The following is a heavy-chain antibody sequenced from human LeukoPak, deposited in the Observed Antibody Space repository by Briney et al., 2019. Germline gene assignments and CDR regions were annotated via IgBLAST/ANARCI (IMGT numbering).Heavy chain of an antibody. Sequence: SVKVSCKASGGTFSSYAISWVRQAPGQGLEWMGRIIPIFGTANYAQKFQGRVTITTDESTSTAYMELSSLRSEDAAVYYCARAGVDYGDNILDYWGQGTLVTVSS. CDR3: ARAGVDYGDNILDY. D-gene: IGHD4-17*01. J-gene: IGHJ4*02. V-gene: IGHV1-69*05. CDR2: IIPIFGTA. CDR1: GGTFSSYA.